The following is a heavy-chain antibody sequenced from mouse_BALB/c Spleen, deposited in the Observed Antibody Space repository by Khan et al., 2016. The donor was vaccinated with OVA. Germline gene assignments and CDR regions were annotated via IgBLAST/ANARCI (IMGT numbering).Heavy chain of an antibody. D-gene: IGHD2-10*02. CDR3: ARGGYGTSFAF. CDR1: GYTFTSYW. CDR2: IDPSDSKT. Sequence: QVQLQQPGAELVRPGASVKLSCKASGYTFTSYWMNWVKQRPGQGLEWMGMIDPSDSKTHYNQMFKDKATLTVDKSYSTAYMHLTSLTSEDSAVYCCARGGYGTSFAFWGQGTLVTVSA. J-gene: IGHJ3*01. V-gene: IGHV1-61*01.